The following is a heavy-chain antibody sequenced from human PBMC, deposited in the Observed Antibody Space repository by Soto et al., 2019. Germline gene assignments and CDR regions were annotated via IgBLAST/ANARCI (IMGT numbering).Heavy chain of an antibody. J-gene: IGHJ6*02. CDR3: ARFVRSCSATTCSTRADV. CDR2: IYDSGST. V-gene: IGHV4-30-2*01. D-gene: IGHD2-2*01. Sequence: PSETLSLTCAVSGDSISRGGYSWTWIRQPPGKALEWIGNIYDSGSTSYNPSLKSRVTMSVDTSKNQFSLRLTSVTAADTAVYHCARFVRSCSATTCSTRADVWGQGITVTVSS. CDR1: GDSISRGGYS.